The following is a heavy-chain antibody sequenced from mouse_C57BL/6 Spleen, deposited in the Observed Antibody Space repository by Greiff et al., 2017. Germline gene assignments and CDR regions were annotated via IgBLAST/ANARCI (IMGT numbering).Heavy chain of an antibody. J-gene: IGHJ2*01. V-gene: IGHV1-15*01. Sequence: QVQLQQSGAELVRPGASVTLSCKASGYTFTDSDMHWVKQTTVPGLDWIGAIDPDTGGTAYNQKFKGKAILTADKSSSPAYMELRSLTSEDSAVYYYTIFSNYTLVDDWGQGTTLTVSS. CDR3: TIFSNYTLVDD. CDR2: IDPDTGGT. CDR1: GYTFTDSD. D-gene: IGHD2-5*01.